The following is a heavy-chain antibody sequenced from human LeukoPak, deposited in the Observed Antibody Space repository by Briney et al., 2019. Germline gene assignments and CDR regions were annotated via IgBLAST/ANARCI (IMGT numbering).Heavy chain of an antibody. V-gene: IGHV3-74*01. CDR1: GFTFSSYW. CDR3: ARARGYSYGTNAFDI. J-gene: IGHJ3*02. D-gene: IGHD5-18*01. CDR2: VNSDGSST. Sequence: GGSLSLSCAASGFTFSSYWMHWVRQAPGKGLVWVSRVNSDGSSTSYADSVKGRFTISRDNAKNTLYLQMNSLRAEDTAVYYCARARGYSYGTNAFDIWGQGTMVTVSS.